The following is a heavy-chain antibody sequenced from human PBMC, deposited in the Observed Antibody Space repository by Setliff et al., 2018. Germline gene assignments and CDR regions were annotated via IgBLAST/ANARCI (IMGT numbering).Heavy chain of an antibody. V-gene: IGHV3-7*01. CDR3: ARVGRVGYYESFQY. Sequence: PGGSLRLSCEASGFTFSNYWMSWVRQTAGEGLEWVAYIKQDGSEKYYVDSVKGRFTISRDNAQNSLYLQMNSLRAEDTAVYYCARVGRVGYYESFQYWGQGTLVTVSS. CDR1: GFTFSNYW. D-gene: IGHD3-22*01. CDR2: IKQDGSEK. J-gene: IGHJ1*01.